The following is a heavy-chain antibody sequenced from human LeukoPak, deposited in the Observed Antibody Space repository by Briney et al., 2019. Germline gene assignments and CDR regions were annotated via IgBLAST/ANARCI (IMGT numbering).Heavy chain of an antibody. CDR3: ARGVAARPGSYYYGMDV. CDR1: GYTFTSYD. D-gene: IGHD6-6*01. V-gene: IGHV1-8*01. J-gene: IGHJ6*02. CDR2: MNPNSGNT. Sequence: GASVKVSCKASGYTFTSYDINWVRQATGQGLEWMGWMNPNSGNTGYAQKFQGRVTMTRDTSISTAYMELSRLRSDDTAVYYCARGVAARPGSYYYGMDVWGQGTTVTVSS.